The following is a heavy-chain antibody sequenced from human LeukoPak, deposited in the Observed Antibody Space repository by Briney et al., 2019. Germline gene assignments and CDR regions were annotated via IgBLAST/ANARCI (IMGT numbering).Heavy chain of an antibody. CDR3: ARDQRGYDFWSGYYRWFDP. J-gene: IGHJ5*02. CDR2: IYYSGST. Sequence: PSETLSLTCTVSGGSISSSSYYWGWIRQPSGKGLEWIGSIYYSGSTYYNPSLKSRVTISVDTSKNQFSLKLSSVTAADTAVYYCARDQRGYDFWSGYYRWFDPWGQGTLVTVSS. CDR1: GGSISSSSYY. D-gene: IGHD3-3*01. V-gene: IGHV4-39*07.